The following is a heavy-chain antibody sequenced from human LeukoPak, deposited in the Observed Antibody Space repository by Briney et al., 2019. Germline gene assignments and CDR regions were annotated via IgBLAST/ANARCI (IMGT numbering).Heavy chain of an antibody. V-gene: IGHV3-30-3*02. Sequence: PGGSLRLSCAASGFTFSSYAMHWVRQAPGKGLEWVAVISYDGSNKYYADSVKGRFTISRDNSKNTLYLQMNSLRAEDTAVYYCAKNSPLAYCGGDCYPPVDYWGQGTLVTVSS. J-gene: IGHJ4*02. CDR3: AKNSPLAYCGGDCYPPVDY. D-gene: IGHD2-21*02. CDR1: GFTFSSYA. CDR2: ISYDGSNK.